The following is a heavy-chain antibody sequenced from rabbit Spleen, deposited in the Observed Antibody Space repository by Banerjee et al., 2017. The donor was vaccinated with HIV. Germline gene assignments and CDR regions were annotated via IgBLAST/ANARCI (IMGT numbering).Heavy chain of an antibody. J-gene: IGHJ6*01. V-gene: IGHV1S40*01. Sequence: QSLEESGGGLVQPEGSLTLTCKASGIDFSSYYMSWVRQAPGKGLEWIACINTYTGKPVYATWAKGRFTISRTSSTTVTLQMTSLTAADTATYFCARDLASVVGWNFGLWGPGTLVTVS. D-gene: IGHD3-1*01. CDR2: INTYTGKP. CDR3: ARDLASVVGWNFGL. CDR1: GIDFSSYY.